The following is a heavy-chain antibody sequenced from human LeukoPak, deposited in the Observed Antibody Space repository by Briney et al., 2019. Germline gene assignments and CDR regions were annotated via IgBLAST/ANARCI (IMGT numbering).Heavy chain of an antibody. CDR2: ISSSGSTI. V-gene: IGHV3-48*03. J-gene: IGHJ6*04. D-gene: IGHD3-10*02. CDR1: GFTFSSYE. Sequence: GGSLRLSCAASGFTFSSYEMNWVRHAPGKGLEWVSYISSSGSTIYYADSVKGRFTISRDNAKNSLYLQMNSLRAEDTAVYYCAELGITMIGGVWGKGTTVTISS. CDR3: AELGITMIGGV.